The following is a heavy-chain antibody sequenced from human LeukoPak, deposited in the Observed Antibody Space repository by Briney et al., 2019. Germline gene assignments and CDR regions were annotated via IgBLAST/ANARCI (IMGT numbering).Heavy chain of an antibody. J-gene: IGHJ6*03. D-gene: IGHD3-10*01. Sequence: RASVKVSCKASGGTFSSYAISWVRQAPGQGLEWMGGIIPIFGTANYAQKFQGRVTITADESTSTAYMELSSLRAEDTALYYCARQGAVVRGLKVYYYYYMDVWGKGTTVTVSS. CDR2: IIPIFGTA. CDR3: ARQGAVVRGLKVYYYYYMDV. V-gene: IGHV1-69*13. CDR1: GGTFSSYA.